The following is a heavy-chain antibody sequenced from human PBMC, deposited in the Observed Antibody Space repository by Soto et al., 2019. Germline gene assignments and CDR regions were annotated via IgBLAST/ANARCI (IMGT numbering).Heavy chain of an antibody. CDR3: ARDLVAVPGTFDS. CDR2: ISSSSRYI. D-gene: IGHD6-19*01. CDR1: AFTFNTYR. V-gene: IGHV3-21*06. Sequence: EVQLVESGGGLVKPGGSLRLSCTASAFTFNTYRMNWVRQAPGKGLEWVSSISSSSRYIYYTDSVKGRFTVSRDNAKNSLYLQMNSLRAEDTAVYYCARDLVAVPGTFDSWGQGTLVTVSS. J-gene: IGHJ4*02.